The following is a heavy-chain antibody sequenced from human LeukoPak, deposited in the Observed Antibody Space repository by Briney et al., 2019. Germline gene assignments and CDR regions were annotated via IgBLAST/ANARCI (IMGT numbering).Heavy chain of an antibody. J-gene: IGHJ3*02. D-gene: IGHD5-18*01. Sequence: GGSLRLSCAASGFTFNTYEMNWVRQAPGKGLEWVSFISSSDSSMYYADSVKGRFTISRDNAKNSLYLQMHSLRAEDTTVYYCARGGNYGYLWNAFDIWGQGTMVTVSS. CDR1: GFTFNTYE. V-gene: IGHV3-48*03. CDR3: ARGGNYGYLWNAFDI. CDR2: ISSSDSSM.